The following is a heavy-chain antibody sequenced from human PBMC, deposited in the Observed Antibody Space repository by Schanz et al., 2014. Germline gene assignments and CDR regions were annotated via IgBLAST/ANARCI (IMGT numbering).Heavy chain of an antibody. CDR3: ARGREVVAKIFDV. CDR2: ISSSSSYT. CDR1: GLTFSDYY. Sequence: QVQLVDSGGGLVKPGGSLRLSCAASGLTFSDYYMSWIRQAPGKGLEWVSYISSSSSYTNYADSVKGRFTISRDNAKNSLYLQMNSLRAEDTGVYYCARGREVVAKIFDVWGQGTMVTVSS. D-gene: IGHD3-22*01. J-gene: IGHJ3*01. V-gene: IGHV3-11*06.